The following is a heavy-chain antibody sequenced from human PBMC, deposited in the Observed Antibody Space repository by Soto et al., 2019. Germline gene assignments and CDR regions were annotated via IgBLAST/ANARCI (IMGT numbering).Heavy chain of an antibody. CDR2: ISYDGSNK. V-gene: IGHV3-30*18. CDR1: GFTFSSYG. Sequence: GGSLRLSCAASGFTFSSYGMHWVRQAPGKGLEWVAVISYDGSNKYYADSVKGRFTISRDNSKNTLYLQMNSLRAEDTAVYYCAKDGIVGATHYGTDVWGQGTTVTVSS. D-gene: IGHD1-26*01. J-gene: IGHJ6*02. CDR3: AKDGIVGATHYGTDV.